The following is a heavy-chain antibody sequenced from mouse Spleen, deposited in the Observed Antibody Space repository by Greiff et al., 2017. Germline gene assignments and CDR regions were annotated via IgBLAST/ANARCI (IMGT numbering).Heavy chain of an antibody. CDR1: GFTFSSYS. CDR3: AREGDYNKDYGKDY. Sequence: EVHLVESGAGLVKPGGSLKLSCAASGFTFSSYSMSWVRQTPEKRLEWVAPISDGGCYTYYPDNLKGRFTISRDNAKNNQYKQMSEVKSEDTARYDCAREGDYNKDYGKDYWGQGTSGTVSS. V-gene: IGHV5-4*01. CDR2: ISDGGCYT. D-gene: IGHD2-4*01. J-gene: IGHJ4*01.